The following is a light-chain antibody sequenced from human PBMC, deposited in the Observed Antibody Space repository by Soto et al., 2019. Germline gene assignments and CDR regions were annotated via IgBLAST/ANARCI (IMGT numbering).Light chain of an antibody. J-gene: IGKJ1*01. CDR1: QSISSW. CDR2: DAS. CDR3: QKYNTAPLT. Sequence: DIQMTQSPSTLSASVGDRVTITCRASQSISSWLAWYQQKPGKAPKLLIYDASSLESGVPSRFSGSGSGTDSTLTISSLQPEDVATYYCQKYNTAPLTFGQGTKVDIK. V-gene: IGKV1-5*01.